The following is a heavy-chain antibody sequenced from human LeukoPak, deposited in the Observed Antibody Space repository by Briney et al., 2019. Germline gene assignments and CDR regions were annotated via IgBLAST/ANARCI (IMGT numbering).Heavy chain of an antibody. CDR1: GSGFTFGNFG. D-gene: IGHD3-16*01. V-gene: IGHV3-23*01. Sequence: GGSLRLSCEASGSGFTFGNFGMSWVRQAPGKGLEWLSGISGSGYYTYYSDSVKGRFTISRDNSKNTLYIEMNSLRAEDTAVYYCAKDGSWGDYYFYFYMDVWGQGTLVTVSS. CDR3: AKDGSWGDYYFYFYMDV. J-gene: IGHJ6*03. CDR2: ISGSGYYT.